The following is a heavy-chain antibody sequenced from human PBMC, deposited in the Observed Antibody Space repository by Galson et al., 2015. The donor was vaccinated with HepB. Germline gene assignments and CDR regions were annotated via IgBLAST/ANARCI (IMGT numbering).Heavy chain of an antibody. Sequence: SLRLSCAASGFTFSTYAMSWVRQAPGKGLEWAASIWWDGTHDSYADSVKGRFTVPRDNSKNTVHLEMNGLRLEDTAVYYCAREGPQTGTSSFDIWGQGTMVTVSS. J-gene: IGHJ3*02. D-gene: IGHD3-9*01. CDR2: IWWDGTHD. CDR3: AREGPQTGTSSFDI. V-gene: IGHV3-33*08. CDR1: GFTFSTYA.